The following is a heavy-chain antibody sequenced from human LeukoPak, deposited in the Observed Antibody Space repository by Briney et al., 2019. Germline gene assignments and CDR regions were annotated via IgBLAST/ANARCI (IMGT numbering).Heavy chain of an antibody. V-gene: IGHV3-64D*09. CDR3: VKDSSGWYRGWFDP. D-gene: IGHD6-19*01. Sequence: GGSLRLSCAASGFTFSSYAMYWVRQAPGKGLEYVSAISSNGGSTYYADSVKGRFTISRDNSKNTLYLQMSSLRAEDTAVYYCVKDSSGWYRGWFDPWGQGTLVTVSS. CDR2: ISSNGGST. CDR1: GFTFSSYA. J-gene: IGHJ5*02.